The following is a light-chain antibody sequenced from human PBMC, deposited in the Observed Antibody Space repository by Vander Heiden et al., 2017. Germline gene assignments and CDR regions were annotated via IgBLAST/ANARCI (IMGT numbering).Light chain of an antibody. Sequence: QSALTHPPSASGSPGQSVTISCTGTSSDVGGYNYVSWYQQHPGKAPKLMIYEVNKRPSGVPDRFSGSKSGNTASLTVSGLQAEDEADYYCSSYAGSNVVFGGGTQLTVL. CDR1: SSDVGGYNY. V-gene: IGLV2-8*01. CDR3: SSYAGSNVV. CDR2: EVN. J-gene: IGLJ2*01.